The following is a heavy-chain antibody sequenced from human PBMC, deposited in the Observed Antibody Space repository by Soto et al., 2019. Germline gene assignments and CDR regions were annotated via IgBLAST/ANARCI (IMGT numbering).Heavy chain of an antibody. CDR2: NSACSGNT. Sequence: QVQLVQSGAEVKKPGASVKVSCKASGYTFTSYGISWVRQAPGQGHEWRGWNSACSGNTNYAQMLQGRVTMTTDTSRSTAYMEPRSLRADDTAVYYCARVLKAVFPYYYYYYGMDVWGQGTTVTVSS. D-gene: IGHD3-16*01. J-gene: IGHJ6*02. CDR3: ARVLKAVFPYYYYYYGMDV. V-gene: IGHV1-18*01. CDR1: GYTFTSYG.